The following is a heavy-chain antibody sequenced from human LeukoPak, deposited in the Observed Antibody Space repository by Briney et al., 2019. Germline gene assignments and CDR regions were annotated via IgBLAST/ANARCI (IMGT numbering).Heavy chain of an antibody. Sequence: SETLSLTCTVSGGSISSYYWSWIRQPPGKGLEWIGYIYYSGSTNYNPSLESRVTISVDTSKNQLSLKLSSVTAADTAVYYCAMTTPEYYYYYGMDVWGQGTTVTVSS. CDR2: IYYSGST. CDR3: AMTTPEYYYYYGMDV. J-gene: IGHJ6*02. V-gene: IGHV4-59*08. D-gene: IGHD4-17*01. CDR1: GGSISSYY.